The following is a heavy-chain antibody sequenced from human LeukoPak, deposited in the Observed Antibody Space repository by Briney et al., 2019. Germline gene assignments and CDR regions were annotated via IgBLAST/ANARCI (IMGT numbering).Heavy chain of an antibody. D-gene: IGHD5-24*01. Sequence: SVKVSCKASGGTFSSYAISWVRQAPGQGLEWMGGIIPIFGTANYAQKFQGRVTITTDESTSTAYMELSSLRSEDTAVYYCAAGMLQSRDGYNWGDWGQGTLVTVSS. CDR3: AAGMLQSRDGYNWGD. CDR2: IIPIFGTA. CDR1: GGTFSSYA. J-gene: IGHJ4*02. V-gene: IGHV1-69*05.